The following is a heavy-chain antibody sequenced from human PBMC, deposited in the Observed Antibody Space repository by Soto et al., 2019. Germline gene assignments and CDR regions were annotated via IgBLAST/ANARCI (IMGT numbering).Heavy chain of an antibody. CDR3: ARSIAVAGTWFDP. J-gene: IGHJ5*02. V-gene: IGHV4-59*01. CDR1: GGSISSYY. D-gene: IGHD6-19*01. Sequence: QVQLQESGPGLVKPSETLSLTCTVSGGSISSYYWSWIRQPPGKGLEWIGYIYYSGSTNYNPSLKSRVTLSVDTSKNQFSLKLSSVTAADTAVYYCARSIAVAGTWFDPWGQGTLVTVSS. CDR2: IYYSGST.